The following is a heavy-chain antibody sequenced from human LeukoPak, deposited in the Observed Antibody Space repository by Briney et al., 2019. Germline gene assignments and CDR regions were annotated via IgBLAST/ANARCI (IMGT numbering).Heavy chain of an antibody. Sequence: SQTLSLTCAISGDSVSVKSDVRNWIRQSPSRGLEWLGRTYYRSKWINDCATSVKSRIIISPDTSKNQFSLNLNSVTPEDTAVYYCARDADWAYDAFDIWGQGTMVTVSS. J-gene: IGHJ3*02. CDR3: ARDADWAYDAFDI. CDR1: GDSVSVKSDV. V-gene: IGHV6-1*01. CDR2: TYYRSKWIN. D-gene: IGHD3-9*01.